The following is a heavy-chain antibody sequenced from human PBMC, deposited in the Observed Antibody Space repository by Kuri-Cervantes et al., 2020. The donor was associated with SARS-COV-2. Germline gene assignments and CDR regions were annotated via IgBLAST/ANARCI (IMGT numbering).Heavy chain of an antibody. Sequence: LSLTCAVSGFTFRTYGMNWVRQAPGKGLEWVAVISYDGSNKYYADSVKGRFTISRDNAKNSLYLQMNSLRAEDTAVYYCARDYGGYYGDDAFDIWGQGTMVTVSS. CDR3: ARDYGGYYGDDAFDI. CDR2: ISYDGSNK. J-gene: IGHJ3*02. D-gene: IGHD3-22*01. CDR1: GFTFRTYG. V-gene: IGHV3-30*12.